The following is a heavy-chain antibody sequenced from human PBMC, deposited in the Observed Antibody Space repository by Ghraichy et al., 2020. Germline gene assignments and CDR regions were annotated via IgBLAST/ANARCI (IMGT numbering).Heavy chain of an antibody. CDR1: GYTFTSHG. V-gene: IGHV1-18*01. Sequence: ASVKVSCKASGYTFTSHGIHWVRQAPGQGLEWMGWTSGNNGNTNYAQKLQDRVTMTTDTSTTTAYMELRSLTSDDTAVYYCAKDGGGGGLSDNWGQGTLVTVSS. CDR3: AKDGGGGGLSDN. J-gene: IGHJ4*02. CDR2: TSGNNGNT. D-gene: IGHD3-16*01.